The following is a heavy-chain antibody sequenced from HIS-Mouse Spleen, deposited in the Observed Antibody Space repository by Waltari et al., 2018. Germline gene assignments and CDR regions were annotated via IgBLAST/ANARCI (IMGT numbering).Heavy chain of an antibody. V-gene: IGHV4-39*07. CDR3: ARGYSSSSEYFQH. J-gene: IGHJ1*01. Sequence: QLQLQESGPGLVKPSETLSLTCTVSGGSISSSSYYWGWIRQPPGKGLEWIGSIYYSGSTYYNPSLKSRVTESVDTSKNQFSLELSSVTAADTAVYCCARGYSSSSEYFQHWGQGTLVTVSS. CDR1: GGSISSSSYY. CDR2: IYYSGST. D-gene: IGHD6-6*01.